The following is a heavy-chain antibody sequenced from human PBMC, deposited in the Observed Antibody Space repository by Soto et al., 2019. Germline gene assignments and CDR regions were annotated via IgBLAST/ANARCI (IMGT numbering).Heavy chain of an antibody. D-gene: IGHD3-22*01. CDR1: GDSVSSNSAA. CDR2: TYYRSKWYN. J-gene: IGHJ6*03. Sequence: SQTLSLTCAISGDSVSSNSAAWNWIRQSPSRGLEWLGRTYYRSKWYNDYAVSVKSRINIDPDTSKNQFSLQLSSVTVADTAFYYCAGGGSIVVATRRLMDVWGKGTTVTVSS. V-gene: IGHV6-1*01. CDR3: AGGGSIVVATRRLMDV.